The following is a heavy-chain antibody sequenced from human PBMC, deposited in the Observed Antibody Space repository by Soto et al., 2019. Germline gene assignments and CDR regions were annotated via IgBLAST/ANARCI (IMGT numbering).Heavy chain of an antibody. CDR2: IHPGDSDT. D-gene: IGHD3-10*01. J-gene: IGHJ6*02. V-gene: IGHV5-51*01. CDR3: AGGGVRGVITRTRDYYGMDV. Sequence: GESLKIFCKGSGYSFTSYWIGWVRQMPGKGLEWMGIIHPGDSDTRYSPSFQGQVTISADKSISTAYLQWSSLKASDTAMYYCAGGGVRGVITRTRDYYGMDVWGQGTTVTVS. CDR1: GYSFTSYW.